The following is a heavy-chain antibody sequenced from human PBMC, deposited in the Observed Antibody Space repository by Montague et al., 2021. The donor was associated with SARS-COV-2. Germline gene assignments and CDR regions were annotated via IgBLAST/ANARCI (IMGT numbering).Heavy chain of an antibody. CDR1: SDSINNYY. CDR3: AKHKWSQRLVAYFDS. V-gene: IGHV4-59*08. CDR2: VYHTGNT. J-gene: IGHJ4*02. Sequence: SETLSLTCTVSSDSINNYYWSWIRQPPGKGPEWIAYVYHTGNTNYNPSLRSRVTVSVDTSKNQVPLNLSSVTAADTAVYYCAKHKWSQRLVAYFDSWGQGTLVTVSS. D-gene: IGHD3-3*01.